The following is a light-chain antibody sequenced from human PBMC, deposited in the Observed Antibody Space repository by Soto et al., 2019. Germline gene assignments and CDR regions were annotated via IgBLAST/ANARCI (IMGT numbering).Light chain of an antibody. CDR2: GAS. J-gene: IGKJ5*01. V-gene: IGKV3-15*01. CDR1: QSVSSN. Sequence: EIVMTQSPATLSVSPGERATLSCRASQSVSSNLAWYQQKPGQAPSLLIYGASTRATGTPARFSGSGSGTEFTLTISSLQSEDLAVYYCQQYYDWPITFGQGTRLEIK. CDR3: QQYYDWPIT.